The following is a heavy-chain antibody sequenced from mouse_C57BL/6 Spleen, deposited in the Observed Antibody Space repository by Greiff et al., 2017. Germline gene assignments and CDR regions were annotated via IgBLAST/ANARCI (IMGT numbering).Heavy chain of an antibody. V-gene: IGHV1-59*01. Sequence: QVQLQQPGAELVRPGTSVKLSCKASGYTFTSYWMHWVKQRPGQGLEWIGVIDPSDSYTNYNQKFNGKATLTVDTSSSTAYMQLSSLTSEDSAVYYCARSELRRGFDYWGQGTTLTVSS. CDR1: GYTFTSYW. J-gene: IGHJ2*01. CDR3: ARSELRRGFDY. CDR2: IDPSDSYT.